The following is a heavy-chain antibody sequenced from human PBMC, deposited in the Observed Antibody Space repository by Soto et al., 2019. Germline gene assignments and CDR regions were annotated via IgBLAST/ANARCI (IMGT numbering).Heavy chain of an antibody. CDR3: ARVDRGALDY. V-gene: IGHV4-59*01. CDR1: GGSISSYY. J-gene: IGHJ4*02. CDR2: IYYIGST. Sequence: SETLSLTCTVSGGSISSYYWTWIRQSPGKGLEWIGYIYYIGSTNYQPSLKSRVTISVDMSKNQLYLKLNSVTAADTAVYYCARVDRGALDYWGPGTLLTVSS.